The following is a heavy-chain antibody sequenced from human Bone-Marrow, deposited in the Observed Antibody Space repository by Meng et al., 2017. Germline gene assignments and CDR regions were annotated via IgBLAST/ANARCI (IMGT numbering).Heavy chain of an antibody. V-gene: IGHV3-43D*04. CDR1: GFTFDDYA. Sequence: LKISCAASGFTFDDYAMHWVRQAPGKGLEWVSLISWDGGSTYYADSVKGRFTISRDNSKNSLYLQMNSLRAEDTALYYCAKDMSRTTVTEEYYYYYGMDVWGQGTTVTVSS. J-gene: IGHJ6*02. CDR3: AKDMSRTTVTEEYYYYYGMDV. D-gene: IGHD4-17*01. CDR2: ISWDGGST.